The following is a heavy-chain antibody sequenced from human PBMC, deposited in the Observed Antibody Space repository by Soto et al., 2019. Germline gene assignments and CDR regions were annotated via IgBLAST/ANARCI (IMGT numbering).Heavy chain of an antibody. CDR2: INSDGSST. J-gene: IGHJ6*02. D-gene: IGHD6-6*01. CDR1: GSTFSSYW. CDR3: ARGWIAARDGSNYYYYYGMDV. V-gene: IGHV3-74*01. Sequence: EVQLVESGGGLVQPGGSLRLSCAASGSTFSSYWMHWVRQAPGKGLVWVSRINSDGSSTSYADSVKGRFTISRDNAKNTLYLQMNSLRAEDTAVYYCARGWIAARDGSNYYYYYGMDVWGQGTTVTVSS.